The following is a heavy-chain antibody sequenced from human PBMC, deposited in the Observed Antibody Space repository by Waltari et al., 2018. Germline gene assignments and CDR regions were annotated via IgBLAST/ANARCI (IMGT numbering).Heavy chain of an antibody. Sequence: QVQLVESGGGVVQPGRSLRLSCAASGFTFSSYAMHWVRQAPGKGLEWVAVISYDGSNKDYADSVKGRFTISRDNSKNTLYLQMNSLRAEDTAVYYCARSRGAADYWGQGTLVTVSS. CDR1: GFTFSSYA. D-gene: IGHD2-15*01. CDR2: ISYDGSNK. CDR3: ARSRGAADY. V-gene: IGHV3-30-3*01. J-gene: IGHJ4*02.